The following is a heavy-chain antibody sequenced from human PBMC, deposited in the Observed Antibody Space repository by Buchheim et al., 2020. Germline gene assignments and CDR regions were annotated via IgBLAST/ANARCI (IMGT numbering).Heavy chain of an antibody. D-gene: IGHD6-19*01. J-gene: IGHJ4*02. CDR2: ISYDGSNK. CDR3: ARDPPDSGWALHS. Sequence: QVQLVESGGGVVQPGRSLRLSCAASGFTFSSYAMYWVRQAPGKGLEWVAVISYDGSNKYYADSVKGRFTISRDNSKNTLYLQMNSLRAEDTAVYYCARDPPDSGWALHSWGQGTL. CDR1: GFTFSSYA. V-gene: IGHV3-30-3*01.